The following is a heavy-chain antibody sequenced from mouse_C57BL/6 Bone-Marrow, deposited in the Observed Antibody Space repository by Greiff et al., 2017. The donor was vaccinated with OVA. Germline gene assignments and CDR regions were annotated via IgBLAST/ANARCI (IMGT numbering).Heavy chain of an antibody. J-gene: IGHJ2*01. Sequence: VQLKESGPELVKPGASVKISCKASGYSFTGYYMNWVKQSPEKSLEWIGEINPSTGGTTYNQKFKAKATLTVDKSSSTAYMQLKSLTSEDSAVYYCARFPYCDYWGQGTTLTVSS. V-gene: IGHV1-42*01. CDR2: INPSTGGT. CDR3: ARFPYCDY. CDR1: GYSFTGYY.